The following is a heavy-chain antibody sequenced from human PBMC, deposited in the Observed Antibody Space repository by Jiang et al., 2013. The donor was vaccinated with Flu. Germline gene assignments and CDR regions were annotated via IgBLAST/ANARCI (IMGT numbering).Heavy chain of an antibody. CDR3: ARQGVDYYDSSGYHFDY. Sequence: WIGWVRQMPGKGLEWMGIIYPGDSDTRYSPSFQGQVTISADKSISTAYLQWSSLKASDTAMYYCARQGVDYYDSSGYHFDYWGQGTLVTVSS. V-gene: IGHV5-51*01. CDR2: IYPGDSDT. CDR1: W. J-gene: IGHJ4*02. D-gene: IGHD3-22*01.